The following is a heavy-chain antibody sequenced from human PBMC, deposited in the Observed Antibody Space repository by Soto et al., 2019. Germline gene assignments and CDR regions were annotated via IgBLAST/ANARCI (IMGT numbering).Heavy chain of an antibody. J-gene: IGHJ3*01. CDR1: GFTFSDYF. Sequence: GGSLRLSCAASGFTFSDYFMAWIRQAPWKGLECIAYISRNSRYTNFADSVRGRFTISRDNAKNSLYLQMNDLSAEDTAVYYCATNYQEPSDDAFDVWGQGTMVTVSS. V-gene: IGHV3-11*06. CDR2: ISRNSRYT. CDR3: ATNYQEPSDDAFDV. D-gene: IGHD2-2*01.